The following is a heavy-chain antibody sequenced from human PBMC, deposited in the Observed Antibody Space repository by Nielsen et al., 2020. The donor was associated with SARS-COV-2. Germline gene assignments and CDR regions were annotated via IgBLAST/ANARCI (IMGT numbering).Heavy chain of an antibody. Sequence: GQSLKISCAASGFTFSSYAMSWVRQAPGKGLEWVSTISGSAGDTYYADAVKGRFTISRDHSKNTLSLQVRSLSAEGTAVYYWAVQAGGYNAPYDHGGQGSVVIVSS. J-gene: IGHJ4*02. CDR2: ISGSAGDT. V-gene: IGHV3-23*01. CDR1: GFTFSSYA. D-gene: IGHD3-10*01. CDR3: AVQAGGYNAPYDH.